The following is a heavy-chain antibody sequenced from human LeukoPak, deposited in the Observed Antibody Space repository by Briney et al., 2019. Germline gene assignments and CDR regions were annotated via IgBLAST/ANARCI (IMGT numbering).Heavy chain of an antibody. CDR2: ISGSSSYI. CDR1: GFTFSNYI. J-gene: IGHJ4*02. V-gene: IGHV3-21*01. CDR3: ARGNINFDY. Sequence: GGSLRLSCAASGFTFSNYIMNWVRQAPGKGLEWASSISGSSSYIYYADSVKGRFTISRDNAKNSLYLQMNSLRAEDTAVYYCARGNINFDYWGQGTLVTVSS.